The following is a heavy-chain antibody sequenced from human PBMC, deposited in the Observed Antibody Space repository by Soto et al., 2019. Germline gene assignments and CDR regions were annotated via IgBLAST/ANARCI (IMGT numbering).Heavy chain of an antibody. J-gene: IGHJ5*02. CDR2: IYATGTT. D-gene: IGHD1-1*01. Sequence: QVQLQESGPGLVQPSETLSLTCTVSGASISGYYWSWIRKSAGKGLEWIGRIYATGTTDYNPSLKSRVMMSVDTSKKQCSLRLRSVTAADTAVYYCVRDGTKTLRDWFDPWGQGISVTVSS. CDR1: GASISGYY. V-gene: IGHV4-4*07. CDR3: VRDGTKTLRDWFDP.